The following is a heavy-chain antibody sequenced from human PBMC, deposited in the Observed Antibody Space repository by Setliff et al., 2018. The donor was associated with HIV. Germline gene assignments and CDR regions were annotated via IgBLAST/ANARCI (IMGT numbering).Heavy chain of an antibody. D-gene: IGHD3-3*01. Sequence: ASVKVSCKASGYNFIDYNFIWVRQAPGQGLEWMGWVNPKSDNSGLAQKFQGRVFLTSNASLNTTYMELRSLRSDDTAVYYCARALRSGLVEVHDYWGQGTLVTVSS. CDR2: VNPKSDNS. V-gene: IGHV1-8*02. CDR1: GYNFIDYN. J-gene: IGHJ4*02. CDR3: ARALRSGLVEVHDY.